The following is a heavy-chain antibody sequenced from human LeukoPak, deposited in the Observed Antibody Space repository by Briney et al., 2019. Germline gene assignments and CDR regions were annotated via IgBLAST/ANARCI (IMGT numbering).Heavy chain of an antibody. D-gene: IGHD2-21*02. CDR2: IKSDGRTT. CDR3: ANGGYSLIDY. Sequence: EGSLRLSCAASTFTFSRYWMHWVRQAPGKGLIWVSLIKSDGRTTLYADSVKGRFTISRDNAKNTLYLQMNSLRAEDTAVYYCANGGYSLIDYWGQGTLVTVSS. V-gene: IGHV3-74*01. CDR1: TFTFSRYW. J-gene: IGHJ4*02.